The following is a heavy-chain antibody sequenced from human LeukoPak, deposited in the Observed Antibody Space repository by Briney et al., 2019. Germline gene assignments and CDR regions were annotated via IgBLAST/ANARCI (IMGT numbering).Heavy chain of an antibody. CDR2: IKQDGSEK. J-gene: IGHJ4*02. V-gene: IGHV3-7*01. D-gene: IGHD6-19*01. CDR3: ARETPDSSGWD. Sequence: GGSLRLSCAASGFILSTYWMSWVRQAPGKGLEWVANIKQDGSEKYYVDSVKGRFTISRDNAKNSLSLQMNSLRAEDTAVYYCARETPDSSGWDWGQGTLVTVSS. CDR1: GFILSTYW.